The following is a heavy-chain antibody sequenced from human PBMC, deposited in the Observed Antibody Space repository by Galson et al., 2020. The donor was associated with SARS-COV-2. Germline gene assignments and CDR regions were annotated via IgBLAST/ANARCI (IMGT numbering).Heavy chain of an antibody. J-gene: IGHJ5*02. Sequence: GESLKISCAASGFTFRTYAFHWFRQTPGKRLEWVAVIWYDGKTKYYADSVKGRFIISRDNSKNTVYLQMNSLRAEDTAVYYCAREGDPPGNSGWFDPRGQGTLVTVSS. CDR3: AREGDPPGNSGWFDP. V-gene: IGHV3-33*01. CDR1: GFTFRTYA. D-gene: IGHD3-10*01. CDR2: IWYDGKTK.